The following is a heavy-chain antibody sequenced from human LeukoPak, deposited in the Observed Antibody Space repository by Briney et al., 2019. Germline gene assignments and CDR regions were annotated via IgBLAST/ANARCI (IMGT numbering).Heavy chain of an antibody. V-gene: IGHV4-34*01. CDR2: IKRSGST. CDR3: ARGPVGGATYYDGDAFDI. Sequence: KTSETLSLTCAVSGGSFSGYYLSWIRQPPGKGLELIGEIKRSGSTNYNPSLKSRVTISVDTSKNQFSLKLSSVTAVDTAVYYCARGPVGGATYYDGDAFDIWGQGTMVTVSS. D-gene: IGHD1-26*01. CDR1: GGSFSGYY. J-gene: IGHJ3*02.